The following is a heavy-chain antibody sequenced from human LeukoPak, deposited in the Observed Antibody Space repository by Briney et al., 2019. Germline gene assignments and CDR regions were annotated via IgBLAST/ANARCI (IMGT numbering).Heavy chain of an antibody. CDR2: ISGSGAST. J-gene: IGHJ4*02. V-gene: IGHV3-23*01. CDR3: AKAPFKITPYHVDY. Sequence: GGSLRLSCATSGFTFSSYAMSWVRQAPGKGLERVSGISGSGASTYYADSVKGRFTISRDNSKNTVYLQMNSLRADDTATYYCAKAPFKITPYHVDYWGQGTLVTVSS. D-gene: IGHD1-14*01. CDR1: GFTFSSYA.